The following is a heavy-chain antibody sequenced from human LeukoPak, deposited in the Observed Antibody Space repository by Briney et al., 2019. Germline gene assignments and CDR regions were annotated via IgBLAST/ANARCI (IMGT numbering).Heavy chain of an antibody. V-gene: IGHV3-23*01. CDR1: GFTFSSYA. J-gene: IGHJ5*02. CDR3: TSHAAFDP. Sequence: PGGSLRLSCAASGFTFSSYAMTWVRQAPGKGLEWVSGISGSGGSTYDSDSVKGRFTISRDNSKNTVYLQMNSLKIEDTAVYYCTSHAAFDPWGQGTLVTVSS. CDR2: ISGSGGST.